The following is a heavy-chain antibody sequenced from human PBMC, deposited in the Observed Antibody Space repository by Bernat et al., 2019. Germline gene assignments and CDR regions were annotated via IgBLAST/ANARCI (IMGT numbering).Heavy chain of an antibody. CDR1: GGSISSHY. CDR2: IPYSGNT. V-gene: IGHV4-59*11. D-gene: IGHD3-22*01. CDR3: AREYYDSSGYFSGMSDY. J-gene: IGHJ4*02. Sequence: QVQLQESGPGLVKPSETLSLTCTVSGGSISSHYWSWIRQPPGKGLEWIGYIPYSGNTNYNPSLKSRLTISLDTSRNQFSLKLTSVTAADTDIYYCAREYYDSSGYFSGMSDYWGQGTLVTVSS.